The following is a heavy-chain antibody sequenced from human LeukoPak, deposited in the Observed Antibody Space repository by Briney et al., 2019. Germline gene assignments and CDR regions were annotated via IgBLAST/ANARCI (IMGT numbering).Heavy chain of an antibody. D-gene: IGHD2-21*02. CDR3: ARGLSAIVH. V-gene: IGHV4-34*01. Sequence: SETLSLTCAVYGESLSGYYWSWIRQPPGKGLEWIGEINRSGSTNYNPSLKNRVTISVDTFKNQFSLKMTSVTAADTAVYYCARGLSAIVHWGQGTLVTVSS. J-gene: IGHJ4*02. CDR2: INRSGST. CDR1: GESLSGYY.